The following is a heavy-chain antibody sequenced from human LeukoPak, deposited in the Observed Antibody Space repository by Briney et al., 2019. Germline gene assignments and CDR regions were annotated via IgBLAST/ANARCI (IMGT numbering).Heavy chain of an antibody. Sequence: PGGSLRLSCAASGFTFGSYWMSWVRQAPGKGLEWVANIRQDGSEKYYVDSVKGRFTISRDNAKNSLYLQMNSLRAEDTAVYYCARVGWFGELTRHPGGDYWGQGTRVTVSS. D-gene: IGHD3-10*01. CDR3: ARVGWFGELTRHPGGDY. V-gene: IGHV3-7*01. CDR2: IRQDGSEK. J-gene: IGHJ4*02. CDR1: GFTFGSYW.